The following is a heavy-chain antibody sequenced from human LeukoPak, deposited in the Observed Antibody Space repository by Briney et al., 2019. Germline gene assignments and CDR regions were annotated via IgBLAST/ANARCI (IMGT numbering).Heavy chain of an antibody. V-gene: IGHV3-21*01. D-gene: IGHD1-26*01. CDR1: GFTFTNYN. J-gene: IGHJ4*02. Sequence: GGSLRLSCAASGFTFTNYNMNWVRQAPGKGLEWVSSISSTSIYIYYADSVKGRFTISRDNAKNSLYPQMNSLRAEDTAVYYCARGRGATPPYYFDYWGQGTLVTVSS. CDR2: ISSTSIYI. CDR3: ARGRGATPPYYFDY.